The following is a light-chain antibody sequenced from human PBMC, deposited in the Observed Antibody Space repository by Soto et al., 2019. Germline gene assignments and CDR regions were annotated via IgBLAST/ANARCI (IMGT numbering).Light chain of an antibody. Sequence: QSALTQPASVSGSHGRSITISCTGTSSDVGGYNYVSWYQQHPGKAPKLMIYEVSNRPSGVSNRFSGSKSGNTASLTISGLQAEDEADYYCSSYTSSSTLDVVFGGGTNLTVL. CDR2: EVS. V-gene: IGLV2-14*01. CDR3: SSYTSSSTLDVV. J-gene: IGLJ2*01. CDR1: SSDVGGYNY.